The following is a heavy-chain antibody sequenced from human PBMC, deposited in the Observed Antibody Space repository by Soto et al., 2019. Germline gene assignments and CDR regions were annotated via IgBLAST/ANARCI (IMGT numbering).Heavy chain of an antibody. CDR1: GGSISRPAYS. D-gene: IGHD3-16*01. J-gene: IGHJ4*02. V-gene: IGHV4-30-2*06. CDR2: IYYRGNT. Sequence: PSETLSLTCAISGGSISRPAYSWNWIRQSPGKGLEWIGSIYYRGNTYYNPSLKSRVTMSIDRSKNQFSLKLNSVTAADTAIYYCCGAPQLWDSPRYFVYWGQGTLVTVSS. CDR3: CGAPQLWDSPRYFVY.